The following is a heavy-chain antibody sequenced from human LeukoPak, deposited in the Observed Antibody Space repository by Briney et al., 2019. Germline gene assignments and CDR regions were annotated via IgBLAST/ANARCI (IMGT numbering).Heavy chain of an antibody. CDR3: ARLGKNWYFDL. CDR1: GGSISSYY. V-gene: IGHV4-59*08. J-gene: IGHJ2*01. CDR2: IYYSGST. Sequence: SETLSLTCTVSGGSISSYYWSWIRQPPGKGLEWIGYIYYSGSTNYNPSLKSRVTISVDTSKNQFSLKLSSATAADTAVYYCARLGKNWYFDLWGRGTLVTVSS.